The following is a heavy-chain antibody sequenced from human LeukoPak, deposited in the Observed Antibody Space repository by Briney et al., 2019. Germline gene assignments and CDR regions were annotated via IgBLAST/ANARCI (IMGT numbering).Heavy chain of an antibody. J-gene: IGHJ6*02. V-gene: IGHV1-24*01. CDR1: GYTLTELS. CDR2: FDPEDGET. CDR3: ATVGLSATYYYYGMDV. Sequence: ASVKVSCKVSGYTLTELSMHWVRQAPGKGLEWMGGFDPEDGETIYAQKFQGRVTMTEDTSTDTAYMELSSLRSEDTAVYYCATVGLSATYYYYGMDVWGQGTTVTVSS. D-gene: IGHD1-26*01.